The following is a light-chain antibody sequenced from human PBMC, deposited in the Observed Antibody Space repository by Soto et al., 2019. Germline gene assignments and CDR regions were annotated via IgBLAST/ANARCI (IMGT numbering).Light chain of an antibody. V-gene: IGKV1-5*03. CDR2: KAT. CDR3: QEYETVSQWT. CDR1: QRIDTW. Sequence: DIPMTQSPSIVSASVGDRVTITCRASQRIDTWLAWYQQKPGTAPKLLIYKATTLQSGVPSRFSGSGSGTEFTLAISSLEPDDFATYYCQEYETVSQWTFGQGTKVEVK. J-gene: IGKJ1*01.